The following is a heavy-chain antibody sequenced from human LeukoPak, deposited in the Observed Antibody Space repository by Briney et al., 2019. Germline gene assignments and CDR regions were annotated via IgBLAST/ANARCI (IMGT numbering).Heavy chain of an antibody. V-gene: IGHV3-23*01. CDR2: ISDSGGST. CDR3: AKFVWDYDFWSGYQWRGYYFDY. J-gene: IGHJ4*02. Sequence: PGGSLRLSCAASGFTFSSYGMSWVRQAPGKGLEWVSAISDSGGSTYYADSVKGRFTISRDNSKNTLYLQMNSLRAEDTAVYYCAKFVWDYDFWSGYQWRGYYFDYWGQGTLVTVSS. D-gene: IGHD3-3*01. CDR1: GFTFSSYG.